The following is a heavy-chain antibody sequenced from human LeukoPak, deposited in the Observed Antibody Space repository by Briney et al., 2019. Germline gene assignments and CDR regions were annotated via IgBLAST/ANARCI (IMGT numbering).Heavy chain of an antibody. D-gene: IGHD3-3*01. Sequence: SETLSLTCNVSSDSFSGYYWSWTRQPAGKGLEWIGYIYYSGSTNYNPSLKSRVTISVDTSNHQFSLKLSSVTAADTAVYYCARLDTIFGVAKGFDYWGQGTLVTVSS. CDR1: SDSFSGYY. CDR3: ARLDTIFGVAKGFDY. J-gene: IGHJ4*02. V-gene: IGHV4-59*01. CDR2: IYYSGST.